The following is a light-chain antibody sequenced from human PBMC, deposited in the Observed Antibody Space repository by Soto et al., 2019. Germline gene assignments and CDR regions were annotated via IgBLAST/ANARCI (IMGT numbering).Light chain of an antibody. V-gene: IGLV2-14*01. CDR3: SSYTSSSFYV. CDR2: DVS. CDR1: SSDVGGYNY. J-gene: IGLJ1*01. Sequence: QSALTQPASVSGSPGQSITISCTGTSSDVGGYNYVSWYQQHPGKAPKVMIYDVSNRPSGVSNRFSGSKSGNTASLTISGLQAEDEADYYYSSYTSSSFYVFGTGTKVTVL.